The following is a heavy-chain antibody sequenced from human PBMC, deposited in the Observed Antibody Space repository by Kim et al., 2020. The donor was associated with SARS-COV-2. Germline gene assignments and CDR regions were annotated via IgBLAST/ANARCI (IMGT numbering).Heavy chain of an antibody. CDR2: IYPGDSDT. CDR1: GYSFTSYW. D-gene: IGHD3-10*01. J-gene: IGHJ5*02. CDR3: ARQVNTMVRGVTTNWFDP. Sequence: GESLKISCKGSGYSFTSYWIGWVRQMPGKGLEWMGIIYPGDSDTRYSPSFQGQVTISADKSISTAYLQWSSLKASDTAMYYCARQVNTMVRGVTTNWFDPWGQGTLVTVSS. V-gene: IGHV5-51*01.